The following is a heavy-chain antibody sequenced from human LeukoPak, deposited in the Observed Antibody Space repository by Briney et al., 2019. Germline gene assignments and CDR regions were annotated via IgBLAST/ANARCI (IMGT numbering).Heavy chain of an antibody. D-gene: IGHD3-10*01. Sequence: GGSLRLSCAASGFTFSSYGMHWVRQAPGKGLEWVAVISYDGSNKYYADSVKGRFTISRDNSKNTLYLQMNSLRAEDTAVYYCAKDWYYGSGSYYLIDYWGQGTLVTVSS. V-gene: IGHV3-30*18. J-gene: IGHJ4*02. CDR3: AKDWYYGSGSYYLIDY. CDR1: GFTFSSYG. CDR2: ISYDGSNK.